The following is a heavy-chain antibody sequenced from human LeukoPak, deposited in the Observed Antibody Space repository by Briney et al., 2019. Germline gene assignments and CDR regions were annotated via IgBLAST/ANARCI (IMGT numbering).Heavy chain of an antibody. D-gene: IGHD3-10*01. CDR1: GFTFSSYA. J-gene: IGHJ4*02. V-gene: IGHV3-23*01. Sequence: GGSLRLSCAASGFTFSSYAMSWVRQAPGKGLEWVSAISGSGGSTYYADSVKGRFTISRDNSKNTLYLQMKSLRAEDTAVYYCANGLYGSGSYLGYWGQGKLVTVSS. CDR2: ISGSGGST. CDR3: ANGLYGSGSYLGY.